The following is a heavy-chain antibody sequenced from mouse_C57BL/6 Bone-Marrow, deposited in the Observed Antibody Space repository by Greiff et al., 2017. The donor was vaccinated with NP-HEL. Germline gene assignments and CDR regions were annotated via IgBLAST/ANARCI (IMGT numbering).Heavy chain of an antibody. D-gene: IGHD1-1*01. CDR1: GFTFNTYA. Sequence: EVMLVESGGGLVQPKGSLKLSCAASGFTFNTYAMHWVRQAPGTGLEWVARIRSKSSNYSTYYADSVKGRFTISRDDSQSMLYLQMNNLKTEDTAMYYGVRDHYGSSSAWFAYWGQGTLVTVSA. CDR2: IRSKSSNYST. J-gene: IGHJ3*01. CDR3: VRDHYGSSSAWFAY. V-gene: IGHV10-3*01.